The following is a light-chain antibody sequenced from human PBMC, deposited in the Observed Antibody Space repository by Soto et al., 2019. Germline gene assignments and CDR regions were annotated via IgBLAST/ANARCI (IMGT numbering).Light chain of an antibody. Sequence: EIVLTQSPATLSLSPGEIATLSCSASQTVSSSLAWYQQKPGQAPRLLIYEASNRATGIPARFSGSGSGADFTLTISSLEPEDFALYYCQQHINWPLTFGGGTKVDIK. V-gene: IGKV3-11*01. CDR3: QQHINWPLT. CDR2: EAS. CDR1: QTVSSS. J-gene: IGKJ4*01.